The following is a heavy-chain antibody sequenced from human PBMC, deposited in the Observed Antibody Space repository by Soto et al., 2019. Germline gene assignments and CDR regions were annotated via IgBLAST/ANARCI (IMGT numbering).Heavy chain of an antibody. V-gene: IGHV3-48*02. CDR2: ISSSSSTI. CDR1: GFTFRSYN. CDR3: ARGGTIAVTTIGDY. Sequence: GGSLRLSCAASGFTFRSYNMNWVRQAPGKGLDWLSYISSSSSTIYYADSVKGRFTISRDNAKNSLYLQMNSLRDDDTAMYYCARGGTIAVTTIGDYWGQGTLVTVSS. D-gene: IGHD5-12*01. J-gene: IGHJ4*01.